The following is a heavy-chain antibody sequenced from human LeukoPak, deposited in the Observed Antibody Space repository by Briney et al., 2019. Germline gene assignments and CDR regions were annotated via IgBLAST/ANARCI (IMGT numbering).Heavy chain of an antibody. CDR2: ISYDGSNK. V-gene: IGHV3-30*04. Sequence: GGSLRLSCAASGFTFSSYAMHWVRQAPGKGLEWVAVISYDGSNKYYADSVKGRFTISRDNSKNTLYLQMNSLRAEDTAVYYCARDPGYSYGYDYWGQGILVTVSS. J-gene: IGHJ4*02. CDR3: ARDPGYSYGYDY. CDR1: GFTFSSYA. D-gene: IGHD5-18*01.